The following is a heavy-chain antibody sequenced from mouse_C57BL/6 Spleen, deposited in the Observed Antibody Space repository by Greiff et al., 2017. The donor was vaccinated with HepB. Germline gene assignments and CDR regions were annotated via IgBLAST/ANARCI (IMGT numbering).Heavy chain of an antibody. Sequence: VQLKESGGGLVKPGGSLKLSCAASGFTFSDYGMHWVRQAPEKGLEWVAYISSGSSTIYYADTVKGRFTISRDNAKNTLFLQMTSLRSEDTALYYCARGGLTYAMDYWGQGTSVTVSS. V-gene: IGHV5-17*01. D-gene: IGHD1-3*01. CDR2: ISSGSSTI. CDR1: GFTFSDYG. J-gene: IGHJ4*01. CDR3: ARGGLTYAMDY.